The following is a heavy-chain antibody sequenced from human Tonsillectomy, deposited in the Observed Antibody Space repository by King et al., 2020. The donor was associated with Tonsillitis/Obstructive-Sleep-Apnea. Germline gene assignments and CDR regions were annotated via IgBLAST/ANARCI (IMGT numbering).Heavy chain of an antibody. V-gene: IGHV3-7*03. J-gene: IGHJ6*02. D-gene: IGHD4-11*01. CDR3: AREGSNYVRGMDV. CDR1: GFTFSSYW. Sequence: VQLVESGGGLVQPGGSLRLSCAAPGFTFSSYWMSWVRQAPGKGLEWVANIKQDGSEKYYVDSVKGRFTISRDNAKNSLYLQMNSLRAEDTAVYYCAREGSNYVRGMDVWGQGTTVTVSS. CDR2: IKQDGSEK.